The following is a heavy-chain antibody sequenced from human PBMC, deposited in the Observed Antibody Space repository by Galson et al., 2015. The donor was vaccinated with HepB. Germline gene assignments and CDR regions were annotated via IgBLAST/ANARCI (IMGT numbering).Heavy chain of an antibody. CDR3: ARDSYLRRRGYFHH. CDR1: GFTFSVYA. V-gene: IGHV3-30*04. J-gene: IGHJ1*01. CDR2: ISDDGSAK. Sequence: SLRLSCAASGFTFSVYAMHGVRQAPGKGLEWVATISDDGSAKFYADSVKGRFTISRDNSKNTLYLQMNSLRSDDTAVYYCARDSYLRRRGYFHHWGQGTLVTVSS. D-gene: IGHD3-10*02.